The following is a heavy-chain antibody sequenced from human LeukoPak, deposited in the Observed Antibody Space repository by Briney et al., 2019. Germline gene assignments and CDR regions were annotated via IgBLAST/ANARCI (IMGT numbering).Heavy chain of an antibody. Sequence: GSSVKVSCKASGGTFSSYAISWVRQAPGQGLEWMGGIIPIFGTANYAQKFQGRVTITADESTSTAYMELSSLRSEDTAVYYCARASAYGGNPDYYYYYYMDVWGEGTTVTVPS. D-gene: IGHD4-23*01. V-gene: IGHV1-69*01. J-gene: IGHJ6*03. CDR1: GGTFSSYA. CDR3: ARASAYGGNPDYYYYYYMDV. CDR2: IIPIFGTA.